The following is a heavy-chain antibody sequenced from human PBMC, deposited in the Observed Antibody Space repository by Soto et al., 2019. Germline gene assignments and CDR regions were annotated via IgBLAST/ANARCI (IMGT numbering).Heavy chain of an antibody. CDR3: ARAYDGYNPALRY. CDR2: IWYDGSNK. Sequence: QVQLVESGGGVVQPGRSLRLSCAASGFTFSSYGMHWVRQAPGKGLEWVAVIWYDGSNKYYADSVKGRFTISRDNSKNTLYLQMNSLRAEDTAVYYCARAYDGYNPALRYWGQGTLATVSS. D-gene: IGHD3-22*01. CDR1: GFTFSSYG. J-gene: IGHJ4*02. V-gene: IGHV3-33*01.